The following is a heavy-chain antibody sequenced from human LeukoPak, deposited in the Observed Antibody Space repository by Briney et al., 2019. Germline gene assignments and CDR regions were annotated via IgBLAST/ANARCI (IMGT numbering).Heavy chain of an antibody. CDR1: GFTFSDYY. CDR3: ARGRSRPPNWFDP. J-gene: IGHJ5*02. V-gene: IGHV3-11*01. D-gene: IGHD5-24*01. CDR2: ISSSSSTI. Sequence: GGSLRHSCAASGFTFSDYYMTWIRQAPGKGLEWVSYISSSSSTIYHADSVKGRFTISRDNAKNSLYLQMNSLRAEDTAVYYCARGRSRPPNWFDPWGQGTLVTASS.